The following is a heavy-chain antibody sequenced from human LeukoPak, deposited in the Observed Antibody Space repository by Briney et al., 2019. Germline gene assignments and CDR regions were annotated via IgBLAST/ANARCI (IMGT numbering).Heavy chain of an antibody. CDR3: AREPLDCNGGSCFGGDTAFDI. Sequence: SETLSLTCAVSGGSINKSNWWSWVRQPPGKGLERLGEIYHSGSTNYNPSLKSRVTISVDKSKNQFSLNLSSVTAADTAVYYCAREPLDCNGGSCFGGDTAFDIWGQGTRVSVSS. CDR1: GGSINKSNW. V-gene: IGHV4-4*02. D-gene: IGHD2-15*01. J-gene: IGHJ3*02. CDR2: IYHSGST.